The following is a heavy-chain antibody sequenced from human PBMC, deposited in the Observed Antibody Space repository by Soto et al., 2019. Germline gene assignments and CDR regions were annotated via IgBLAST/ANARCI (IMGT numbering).Heavy chain of an antibody. V-gene: IGHV1-18*01. D-gene: IGHD6-13*01. CDR2: ISAYNGNT. CDR1: GYTFTSYG. CDR3: ARDGRSGTAAARPRYDY. J-gene: IGHJ4*02. Sequence: QVQLVQSGAEVKKPGASVKVSCKASGYTFTSYGISWVRQAPGQGLEWMGWISAYNGNTNYAQKLQGRVTMTTDTSTSTAYMELRSLRSDETAVYYCARDGRSGTAAARPRYDYWGQGTLVTVSS.